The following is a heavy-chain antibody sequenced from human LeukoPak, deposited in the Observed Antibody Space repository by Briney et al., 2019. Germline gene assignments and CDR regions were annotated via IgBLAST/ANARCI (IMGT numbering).Heavy chain of an antibody. CDR2: IRSKAYGGTT. Sequence: GGSLRLSCTASGFTFGDYAMSWVRQAPGKGLEWVGFIRSKAYGGTTEYAASVKGRFTISRDDSKSIAYLQMNSLKTEDTAVYYCTREVRGYYYDSSGYSILDWGQGTLVTVSS. D-gene: IGHD3-22*01. V-gene: IGHV3-49*04. CDR3: TREVRGYYYDSSGYSILD. CDR1: GFTFGDYA. J-gene: IGHJ4*02.